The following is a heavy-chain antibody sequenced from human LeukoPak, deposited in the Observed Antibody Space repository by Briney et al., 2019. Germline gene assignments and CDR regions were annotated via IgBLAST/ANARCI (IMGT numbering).Heavy chain of an antibody. Sequence: GGCLRLSCAASGFTFSSYSMNWVRQAPGKGLEWVAVISYDGSNKYYADSVKGRFTISRDNSKNTLYLQMNSLRAEDTAVYYCAKPVGQWPNDYWGQGTLVTVSS. CDR1: GFTFSSYS. CDR3: AKPVGQWPNDY. V-gene: IGHV3-30*18. J-gene: IGHJ4*02. CDR2: ISYDGSNK. D-gene: IGHD6-19*01.